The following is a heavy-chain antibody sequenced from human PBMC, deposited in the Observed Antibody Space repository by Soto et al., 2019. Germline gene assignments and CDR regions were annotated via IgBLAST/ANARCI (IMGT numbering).Heavy chain of an antibody. CDR2: ISAYNGNT. Sequence: QVQLVQSGAEVKKRGASVKVSCKASGYTFTSYGISWVRQAPGQGLEWMGWISAYNGNTNYAQKLQGRVTMTTDTSTSTAYMELRSLRSDDTAVYYCAREGYYDFWSGYLGPDVSNWFDPWGQGTLVTVSS. CDR3: AREGYYDFWSGYLGPDVSNWFDP. V-gene: IGHV1-18*01. D-gene: IGHD3-3*01. J-gene: IGHJ5*02. CDR1: GYTFTSYG.